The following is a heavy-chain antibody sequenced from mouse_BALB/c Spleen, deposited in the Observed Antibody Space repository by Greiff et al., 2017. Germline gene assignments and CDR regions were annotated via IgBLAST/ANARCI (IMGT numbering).Heavy chain of an antibody. V-gene: IGHV1-82*01. CDR3: ARDGGAAYYDD. D-gene: IGHD1-1*01. Sequence: VQLQQSGPELVKPGASVKISCKASGYAFSSSWMNWVKQRPGQGLEWIGRIYPGDGDTNYNGKFKGKATLTADKSSSTAYMQLSSLTSVDSAVYFCARDGGAAYYDDWGQGTTLTVSS. CDR2: IYPGDGDT. J-gene: IGHJ2*01. CDR1: GYAFSSSW.